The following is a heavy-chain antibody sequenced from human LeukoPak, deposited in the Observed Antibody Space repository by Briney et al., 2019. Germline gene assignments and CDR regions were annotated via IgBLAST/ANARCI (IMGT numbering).Heavy chain of an antibody. V-gene: IGHV3-43*02. D-gene: IGHD2-15*01. J-gene: IGHJ4*02. CDR3: AKDGYCSGGRCHAALNY. CDR1: GFTFYDYA. Sequence: GGSLRLSCAASGFTFYDYAMHWVRQVPGKGLEWVSLISGDGGSTSYADSVKGRFTISRDNNKSSLYLQMNSLRAEDTALYYFAKDGYCSGGRCHAALNYWGQGTLVTVSS. CDR2: ISGDGGST.